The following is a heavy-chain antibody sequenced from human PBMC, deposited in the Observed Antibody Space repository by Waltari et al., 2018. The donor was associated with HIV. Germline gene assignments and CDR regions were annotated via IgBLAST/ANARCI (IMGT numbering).Heavy chain of an antibody. CDR1: GYTFNGYY. D-gene: IGHD6-13*01. J-gene: IGHJ5*02. V-gene: IGHV1-2*01. Sequence: QVQLVQSGAEVKKPGASVKVSCKASGYTFNGYYMNWLRQAPGQGLEWMGGTNTIRVATKYAQNVKGRVTNASDTSISTAYMELNRLPSDDTAVYYCARESGYSSSWMYRWFDPWGQGTLVTVSS. CDR3: ARESGYSSSWMYRWFDP. CDR2: TNTIRVAT.